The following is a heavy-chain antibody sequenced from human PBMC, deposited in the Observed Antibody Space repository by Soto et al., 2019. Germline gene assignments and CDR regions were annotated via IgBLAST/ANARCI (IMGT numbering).Heavy chain of an antibody. CDR1: GFTFSSYG. J-gene: IGHJ4*02. CDR3: AKAQAGKWLRFSWVESHYSYGPGVFDY. Sequence: PGGSLRLSCAASGFTFSSYGMHWVRQAPGKGLEWVAVISYDGSNKYYADSVKGRFTISRDNSKNTLYLQMNSLRAEDTAVYYCAKAQAGKWLRFSWVESHYSYGPGVFDYWGQGTLVTVSS. V-gene: IGHV3-30*18. D-gene: IGHD5-12*01. CDR2: ISYDGSNK.